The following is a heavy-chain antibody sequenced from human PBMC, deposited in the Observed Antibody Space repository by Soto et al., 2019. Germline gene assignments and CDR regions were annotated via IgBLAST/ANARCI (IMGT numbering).Heavy chain of an antibody. CDR1: GFTFNNYA. CDR2: IGISEYYT. V-gene: IGHV3-23*01. Sequence: PGGSLRLSCVGSGFTFNNYALTWVRQAPGRGLEWVSAIGISEYYTYYAGSVKGRFAIYRDNSKNTVYLEMNSLRVEDTAIYYCLREYERPPHYLYYGWHVWGRGTTVTVSS. D-gene: IGHD1-1*01. CDR3: LREYERPPHYLYYGWHV. J-gene: IGHJ6*02.